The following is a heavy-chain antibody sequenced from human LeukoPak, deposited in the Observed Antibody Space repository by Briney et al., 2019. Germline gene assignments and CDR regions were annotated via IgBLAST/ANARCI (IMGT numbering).Heavy chain of an antibody. V-gene: IGHV3-7*03. J-gene: IGHJ5*02. D-gene: IGHD3/OR15-3a*01. Sequence: GGSLRLSCAASGFTFSSYWMSWVRQAPGKGLEWVANIEQDGSEKYYVDSVKGRFTISRDNAKNSLYLQMNSLRAEDTAVYYCARDTSGLVIWGWFDPWGQGTLVTVSS. CDR2: IEQDGSEK. CDR3: ARDTSGLVIWGWFDP. CDR1: GFTFSSYW.